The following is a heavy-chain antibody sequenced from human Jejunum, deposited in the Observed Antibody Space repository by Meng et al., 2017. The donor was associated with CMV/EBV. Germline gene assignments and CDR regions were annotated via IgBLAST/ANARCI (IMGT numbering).Heavy chain of an antibody. J-gene: IGHJ4*02. CDR1: GSITYNS. Sequence: GSITYNSWSWIRQSARKGLEWIGSVSYSGSTNYNPSLKSRVTISMDMSENQFSLKVTSVTPGDTAVYYCARWSGSGTYPFADYWGQGTLVTVSS. CDR3: ARWSGSGTYPFADY. D-gene: IGHD3-10*01. V-gene: IGHV4-59*01. CDR2: VSYSGST.